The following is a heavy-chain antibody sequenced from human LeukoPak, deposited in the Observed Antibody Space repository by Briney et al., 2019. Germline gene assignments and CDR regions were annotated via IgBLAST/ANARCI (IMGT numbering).Heavy chain of an antibody. CDR1: GLTYSTYD. Sequence: GGSLRLSCAASGLTYSTYDMSWLRQATGKGLEWVLSIIGSGGITFYADSVKGRFTISRDNSKDTLYLQMNSLRAEDTAVYYCADRWGSYSNYWGQGTLVTVSS. CDR2: IIGSGGIT. J-gene: IGHJ4*02. V-gene: IGHV3-23*01. D-gene: IGHD3-16*01. CDR3: ADRWGSYSNY.